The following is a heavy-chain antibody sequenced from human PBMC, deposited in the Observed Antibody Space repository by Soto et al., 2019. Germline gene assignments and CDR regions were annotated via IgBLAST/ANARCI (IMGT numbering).Heavy chain of an antibody. D-gene: IGHD5-12*01. Sequence: RGESLKISCKGSGYSFTSYWIGWVRQMPGKGLEWMGIIYPGDSDTRYSASFQGQVTISADKSISTAYLQWGSLKASDTAMYYCARLGTERWLQLRPRSNYYYYYGMDVWGQGTTVTVSS. J-gene: IGHJ6*02. CDR2: IYPGDSDT. V-gene: IGHV5-51*01. CDR3: ARLGTERWLQLRPRSNYYYYYGMDV. CDR1: GYSFTSYW.